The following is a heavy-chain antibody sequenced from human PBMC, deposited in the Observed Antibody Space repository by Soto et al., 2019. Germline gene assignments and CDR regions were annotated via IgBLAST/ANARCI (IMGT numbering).Heavy chain of an antibody. V-gene: IGHV1-3*01. D-gene: IGHD2-21*01. J-gene: IGHJ1*01. CDR3: TRAPRGEA. Sequence: SXKVSYMASGYTXTSFPIHWVRQAPGQRLEWMGWINAGNGDTKYSQKFQGRVTVTRDTSASTAYMELISLRSEDTAVYYFTRAPRGEAWGQGTLVTVSS. CDR2: INAGNGDT. CDR1: GYTXTSFP.